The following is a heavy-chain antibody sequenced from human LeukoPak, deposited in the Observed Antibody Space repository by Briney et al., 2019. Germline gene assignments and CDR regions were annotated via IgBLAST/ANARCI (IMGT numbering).Heavy chain of an antibody. Sequence: SETLSLTCTVSVGSISSSSYYWGWIRQPPGKGLEWIGSIYYSGSTYYNPSLKSRVTISVDTSKNQFSLKLSSVTAVDTAVYYCASRITMIVVVIWDSHDAFDIWGQGTMVTVSS. CDR1: VGSISSSSYY. V-gene: IGHV4-39*01. D-gene: IGHD3-22*01. CDR2: IYYSGST. J-gene: IGHJ3*02. CDR3: ASRITMIVVVIWDSHDAFDI.